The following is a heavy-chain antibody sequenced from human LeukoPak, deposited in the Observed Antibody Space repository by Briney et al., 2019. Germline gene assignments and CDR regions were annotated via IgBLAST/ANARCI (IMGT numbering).Heavy chain of an antibody. J-gene: IGHJ4*02. CDR3: ARATVGLDY. CDR1: GFTFSIYE. D-gene: IGHD1-1*01. CDR2: ISRSGSSI. Sequence: PGGSLRLSRAASGFTFSIYEMNWVRQAPGKGLESISYISRSGSSIDYTDSVKGRFTISRDNAKNSLYLQMNSLRADDTAVYYCARATVGLDYWGQGTLVTVSS. V-gene: IGHV3-48*03.